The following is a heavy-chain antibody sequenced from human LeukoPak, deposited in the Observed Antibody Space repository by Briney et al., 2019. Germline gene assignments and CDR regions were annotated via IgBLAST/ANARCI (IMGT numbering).Heavy chain of an antibody. CDR1: GFMFSNYW. D-gene: IGHD3-3*01. CDR2: IGSSSSYI. J-gene: IGHJ6*03. V-gene: IGHV3-21*01. Sequence: GGSLRLSCAASGFMFSNYWMNWVRQAPGKGLEWVSSIGSSSSYIYYADSVKGRFTISRDNAKNSLYLQMNSLRAEDTAVYYCARVAVGYYDFWSGYYSNDYYMDVWGKGTTVTVSS. CDR3: ARVAVGYYDFWSGYYSNDYYMDV.